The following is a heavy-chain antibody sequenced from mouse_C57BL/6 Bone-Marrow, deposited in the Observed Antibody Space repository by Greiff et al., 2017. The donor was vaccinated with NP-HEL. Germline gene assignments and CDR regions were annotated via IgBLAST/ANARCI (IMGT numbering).Heavy chain of an antibody. CDR3: ASPYDYDVAWFAY. J-gene: IGHJ3*01. CDR1: GFTFSSYG. D-gene: IGHD2-4*01. Sequence: EVQVVESGGDLVKPGGSLKLSCAASGFTFSSYGMSWVRQTPDKRLEWVATISSGGSYTYYPDSVTGRFTISRDNAKNTLYLQLSSLKSEDTAMYYCASPYDYDVAWFAYWGQGTLVTVSA. V-gene: IGHV5-6*01. CDR2: ISSGGSYT.